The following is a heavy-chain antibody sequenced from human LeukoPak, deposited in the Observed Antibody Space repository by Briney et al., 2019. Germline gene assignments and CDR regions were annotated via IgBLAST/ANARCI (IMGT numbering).Heavy chain of an antibody. J-gene: IGHJ4*02. CDR2: INPNSGGT. D-gene: IGHD1-1*01. CDR1: GYTFTGYY. Sequence: ASVKVSCKASGYTFTGYYMHWVRQAPGQGLEWMGWINPNSGGTNYAQKFQGRVTMTRDTSISTAYVELSRLRSDDTAVYYCARHRLNWRYFDYWGQGTLGTVSS. V-gene: IGHV1-2*02. CDR3: ARHRLNWRYFDY.